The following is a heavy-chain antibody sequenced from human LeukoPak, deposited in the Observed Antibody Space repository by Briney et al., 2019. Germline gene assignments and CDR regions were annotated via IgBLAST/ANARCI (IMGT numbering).Heavy chain of an antibody. J-gene: IGHJ3*02. V-gene: IGHV4-34*01. CDR1: GGSFSGYY. CDR3: ARGRGGIVVVPAAPPSIAFDI. CDR2: INHSGST. D-gene: IGHD2-2*01. Sequence: SETMSLTSAVYGGSFSGYYWSWIRQAPGKGLEWIGEINHSGSTNYNPCLKIRVTRSVDTSKNQFSLKLSSVTAADTAVYYCARGRGGIVVVPAAPPSIAFDIWGQGTMVTVSS.